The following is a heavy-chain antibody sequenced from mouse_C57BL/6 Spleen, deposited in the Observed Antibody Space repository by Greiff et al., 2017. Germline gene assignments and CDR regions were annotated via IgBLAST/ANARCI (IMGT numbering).Heavy chain of an antibody. D-gene: IGHD2-14*01. J-gene: IGHJ1*03. CDR1: GFTFTSYW. CDR3: ARSGVRRYFDV. Sequence: VQLQQPGTELVKPGASVKLSCTASGFTFTSYWMHWVQQTPGQGLEWIGNINPSNGGTNYNEKFKSKATLTVDKSSSTAYMQLSSLTSEDSAVYYCARSGVRRYFDVWGTGTTVTVSS. V-gene: IGHV1-53*01. CDR2: INPSNGGT.